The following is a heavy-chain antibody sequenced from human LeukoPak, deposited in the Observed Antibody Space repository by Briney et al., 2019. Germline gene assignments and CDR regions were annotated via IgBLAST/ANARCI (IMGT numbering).Heavy chain of an antibody. D-gene: IGHD4-17*01. CDR1: GFTFSDYY. CDR2: ISSSGSTI. Sequence: GSLRLSCAASGFTFSDYYMSWTRQATGKGLEWVSYISSSGSTIYYADSVKGRFTISRDNAKNSLYLQMNSLRAEDTAVYYCARDSTVTTYYFQHWGQGTLVTVSS. J-gene: IGHJ1*01. CDR3: ARDSTVTTYYFQH. V-gene: IGHV3-11*04.